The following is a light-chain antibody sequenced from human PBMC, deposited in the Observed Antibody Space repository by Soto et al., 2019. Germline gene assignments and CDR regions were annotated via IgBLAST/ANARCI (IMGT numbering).Light chain of an antibody. CDR1: QSVSSSY. CDR3: QQYGSSRWT. CDR2: GAS. Sequence: EIVLTQSPGTLSLSPGERATLSCRASQSVSSSYLAWYQQKPGQAPRLLIYGASSRATGIAARFSGSGSGTDFTLTISRLEPEDFAVYYCQQYGSSRWTLGQGTKVDIK. V-gene: IGKV3-20*01. J-gene: IGKJ1*01.